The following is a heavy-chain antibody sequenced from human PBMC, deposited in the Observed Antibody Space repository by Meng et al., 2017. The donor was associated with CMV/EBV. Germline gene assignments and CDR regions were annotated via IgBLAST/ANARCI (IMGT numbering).Heavy chain of an antibody. Sequence: ASVKVSCKASGYTFTGYYMHWVRQAPGQGLEWMGWINPNSGNTGYAQKFQGRVTMTRNTSISTAYMELSSLRSEDTAVYYCASVPPGRPVIMAYWGQGTLVTVSS. CDR3: ASVPPGRPVIMAY. CDR1: GYTFTGYY. V-gene: IGHV1-8*02. J-gene: IGHJ4*02. CDR2: INPNSGNT. D-gene: IGHD3-9*01.